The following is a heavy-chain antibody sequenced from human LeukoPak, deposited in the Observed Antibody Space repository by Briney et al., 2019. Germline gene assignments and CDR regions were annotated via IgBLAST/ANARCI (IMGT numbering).Heavy chain of an antibody. CDR2: IYPGDSDT. V-gene: IGHV5-51*01. CDR1: GYSFTSYW. Sequence: GESLKISCQGSGYSFTSYWIGWVRQMPGKGLEWMGIIYPGDSDTRYSPSFQGQVTISADKSISTAYLQWSSLKASDTAMYYCARRGFYGGNSEGFDYWGQGTLVTVSS. J-gene: IGHJ4*02. CDR3: ARRGFYGGNSEGFDY. D-gene: IGHD4-23*01.